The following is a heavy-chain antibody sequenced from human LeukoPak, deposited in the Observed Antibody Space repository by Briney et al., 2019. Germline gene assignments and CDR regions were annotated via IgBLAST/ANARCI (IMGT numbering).Heavy chain of an antibody. Sequence: PGGSLRLSCAASGFTFSIYWMTWVRQAPGQGLEWVANIKPDGSWKSYVDSVKGRFIISRDNAKKSLYMEMNSLRAEDTAVYYCASPLVESSGNVHFGLWGRGTLVTVSS. V-gene: IGHV3-7*05. CDR2: IKPDGSWK. J-gene: IGHJ2*01. CDR3: ASPLVESSGNVHFGL. CDR1: GFTFSIYW. D-gene: IGHD4-23*01.